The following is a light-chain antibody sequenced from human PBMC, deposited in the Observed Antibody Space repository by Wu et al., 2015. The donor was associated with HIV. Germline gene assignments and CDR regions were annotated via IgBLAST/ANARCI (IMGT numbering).Light chain of an antibody. V-gene: IGKV3D-20*02. J-gene: IGKJ4*01. Sequence: ATLSWQGQSESLARTYLAWYQQKPGQAPRLLIYGASTRATGIPDRFSGSGSGTDFTLTISSLEPEDFAVYYCQQRSNWPRLTFGGGTKVEIK. CDR3: QQRSNWPRLT. CDR1: ESLARTY. CDR2: GAS.